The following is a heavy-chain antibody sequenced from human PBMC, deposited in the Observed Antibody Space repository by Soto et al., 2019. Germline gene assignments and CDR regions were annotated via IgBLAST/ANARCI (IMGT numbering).Heavy chain of an antibody. V-gene: IGHV4-31*03. Sequence: SETLSLTCTVSGGSISSGGYYWSWIRQHPGKGLEWIGYTYYSGSTYYNPSLKSRVTISVDTSKNQFSLKLSSVTAADTAVYYCARAGSAYDILTGYYPNWFDPWGQGTLVTVSS. D-gene: IGHD3-9*01. CDR2: TYYSGST. CDR1: GGSISSGGYY. CDR3: ARAGSAYDILTGYYPNWFDP. J-gene: IGHJ5*02.